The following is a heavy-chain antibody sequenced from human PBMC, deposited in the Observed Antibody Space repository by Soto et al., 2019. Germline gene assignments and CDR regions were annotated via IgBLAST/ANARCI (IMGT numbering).Heavy chain of an antibody. D-gene: IGHD2-15*01. CDR2: IYYSGST. CDR1: GGSISSSSYY. Sequence: SETLSLTCTVSGGSISSSSYYWGWIRQPPGKGLEWIGSIYYSGSTYYNPSLKSRVTISVDTSKNQFSLKLSSVTAADTTVYYCARRVVVVAATTNWFDPWGQGTLVTV. CDR3: ARRVVVVAATTNWFDP. V-gene: IGHV4-39*01. J-gene: IGHJ5*02.